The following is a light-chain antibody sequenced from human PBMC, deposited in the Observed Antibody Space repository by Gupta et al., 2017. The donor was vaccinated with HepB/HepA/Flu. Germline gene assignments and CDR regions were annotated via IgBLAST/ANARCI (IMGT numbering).Light chain of an antibody. J-gene: IGKJ4*01. CDR3: QQYDTSPLT. CDR2: WAS. V-gene: IGKV4-1*01. CDR1: QSITYSANNKNY. Sequence: DIVMTQSPDSLAVSLGERATVNCKSSQSITYSANNKNYLAWYQQKLGQPPKLLIYWASSRESGVPERFSGSGSGTDFTLTINSLQAEDVAVYYCQQYDTSPLTFGGGTKVEIK.